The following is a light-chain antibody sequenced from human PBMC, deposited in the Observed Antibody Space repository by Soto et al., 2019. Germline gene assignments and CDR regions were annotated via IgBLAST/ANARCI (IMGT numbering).Light chain of an antibody. CDR3: QQYNSLPIT. Sequence: DIQMTQSPSSLSASVGDRVTITCQASQDIANYLNWYQQKPGKAPKLLIYDASNLEPGVPSRFTGSGSGTDFTFTITSLQAEGIAVYYCQQYNSLPITFGQGTRL. J-gene: IGKJ5*01. CDR2: DAS. V-gene: IGKV1-33*01. CDR1: QDIANY.